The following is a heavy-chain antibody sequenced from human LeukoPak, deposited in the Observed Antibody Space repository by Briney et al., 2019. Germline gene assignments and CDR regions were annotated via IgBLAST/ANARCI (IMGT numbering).Heavy chain of an antibody. J-gene: IGHJ4*02. CDR3: ARGRKYYYDSSGYYGY. CDR2: IYYTGNT. Sequence: SGTLSLTCAVSGGSITSSNWWSWVRQPPGKGLEWIGEIYYTGNTNYNPSLKSRVTISVDKSNNQFSLNLSSVTAADTAVYYCARGRKYYYDSSGYYGYWGQGTLVTVSS. CDR1: GGSITSSNW. V-gene: IGHV4-4*02. D-gene: IGHD3-22*01.